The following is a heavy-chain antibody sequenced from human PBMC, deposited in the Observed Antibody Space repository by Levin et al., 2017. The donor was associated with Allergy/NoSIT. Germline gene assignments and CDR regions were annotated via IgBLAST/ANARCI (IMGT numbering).Heavy chain of an antibody. J-gene: IGHJ4*02. V-gene: IGHV1-69*06. D-gene: IGHD5-18*01. CDR1: GGTFSSYA. CDR2: IIPIFGTA. Sequence: KISCKASGGTFSSYAISWVRQAPGQGLEWMGGIIPIFGTANYAQKFQGRVTITADKSTSTAYMELSSLRSEDTAVYYCARDTAMVKVPYFDYWGQGTLVTVSS. CDR3: ARDTAMVKVPYFDY.